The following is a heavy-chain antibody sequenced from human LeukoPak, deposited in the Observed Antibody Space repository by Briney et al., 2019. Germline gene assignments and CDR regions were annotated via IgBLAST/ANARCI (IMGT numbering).Heavy chain of an antibody. J-gene: IGHJ4*02. CDR3: ARGNYVWGSYRPLDY. D-gene: IGHD3-16*02. CDR2: INHSGST. Sequence: GSLRLSCAASGFTFSSYAMSWVRQPPGKGLEWIGEINHSGSTNYNPSLKSRVTISVDTSKNQFSLKLSSVTAADTAVYYCARGNYVWGSYRPLDYWGQGTLVTVSS. V-gene: IGHV4-34*01. CDR1: GFTFSSYA.